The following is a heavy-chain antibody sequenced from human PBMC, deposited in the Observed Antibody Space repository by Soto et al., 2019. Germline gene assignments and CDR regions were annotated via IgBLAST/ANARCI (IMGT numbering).Heavy chain of an antibody. J-gene: IGHJ4*02. V-gene: IGHV3-9*01. CDR3: AKDSTSDYYDSSGYYYGSPGY. D-gene: IGHD3-22*01. CDR2: ISGSGGSI. CDR1: GFTFDDYA. Sequence: GGSLRLSCAASGFTFDDYAMHWVRQAPGKGLEWVLGISGSGGSIGYADSVKGRFTISRDNAKNSLYLQMNSLRAEDTAVYYCAKDSTSDYYDSSGYYYGSPGYWGQGTLVTVSS.